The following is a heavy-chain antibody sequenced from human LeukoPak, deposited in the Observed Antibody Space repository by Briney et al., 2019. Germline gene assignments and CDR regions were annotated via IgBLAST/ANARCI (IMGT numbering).Heavy chain of an antibody. CDR2: ISGSEGRT. CDR3: AKGAPLRFLEWLLSENWFDP. Sequence: GGSLRLSCAASGFTFSSFAMRCVRQAPGGGLEWVSDISGSEGRTYYADSVKGRFTISRDNSKNTLYLQMNRLRAEDAAVDYCAKGAPLRFLEWLLSENWFDPWGQGTLVTVSS. CDR1: GFTFSSFA. V-gene: IGHV3-23*01. D-gene: IGHD3-3*01. J-gene: IGHJ5*02.